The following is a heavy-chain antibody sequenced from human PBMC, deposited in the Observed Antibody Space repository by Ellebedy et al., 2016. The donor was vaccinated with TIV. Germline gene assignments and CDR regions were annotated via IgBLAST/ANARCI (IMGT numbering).Heavy chain of an antibody. D-gene: IGHD6-13*01. J-gene: IGHJ3*02. CDR3: AAAAGAGDDAFDI. V-gene: IGHV3-48*01. CDR2: ISSSSRTI. CDR1: GFTFIIYS. Sequence: GGSLRLSXAASGFTFIIYSLNWVRQAPGKGLEWVSYISSSSRTIYYADSVKGRFTISRDNAKNSLYLQMNSLRAEDTAEYYCAAAAGAGDDAFDIWGQGTMVTVSS.